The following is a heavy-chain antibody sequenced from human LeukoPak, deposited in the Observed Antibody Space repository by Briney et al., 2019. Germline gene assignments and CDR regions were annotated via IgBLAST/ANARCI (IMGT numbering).Heavy chain of an antibody. J-gene: IGHJ3*02. CDR1: GYSISSGYY. CDR3: ARAHSNYGVNDAFDI. D-gene: IGHD4-11*01. CDR2: IYHSGST. V-gene: IGHV4-38-2*02. Sequence: SETLSLTCTVSGYSISSGYYWGWIRQPPGKGLEWIGSIYHSGSTYYNPSLKSRVTISVDTSKNQFSLKLSSVTAADTAVYYCARAHSNYGVNDAFDIWGQGTMVTVSS.